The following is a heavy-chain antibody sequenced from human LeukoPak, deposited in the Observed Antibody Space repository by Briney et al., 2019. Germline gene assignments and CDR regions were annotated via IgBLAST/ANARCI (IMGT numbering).Heavy chain of an antibody. D-gene: IGHD6-19*01. CDR3: ARDHGGGIAVASAFDI. V-gene: IGHV1-2*02. Sequence: GASVKVSCKASGYTFTGYYMHWVRQAPGQGLEWMGWINPNSGGTNYAQKFQGRVTMTRDTSISTAYMELSRLRSDDTAVYYCARDHGGGIAVASAFDIWGQGTMVTVSS. J-gene: IGHJ3*02. CDR1: GYTFTGYY. CDR2: INPNSGGT.